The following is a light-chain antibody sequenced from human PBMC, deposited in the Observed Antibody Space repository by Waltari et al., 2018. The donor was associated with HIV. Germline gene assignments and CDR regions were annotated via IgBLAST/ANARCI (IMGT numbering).Light chain of an antibody. J-gene: IGLJ2*01. CDR1: SGHIHYV. Sequence: QVVLTQPPSASASLGASVTPTCTLSSGHIHYVIAWHQQQPKKGPRFLMKLNSDGRHSKGDGIPDRFSGSSSGAERYLTISSLQSEDEGDYFCQTWGTGIQVFGGGTRLTVL. CDR3: QTWGTGIQV. CDR2: LNSDGRH. V-gene: IGLV4-69*01.